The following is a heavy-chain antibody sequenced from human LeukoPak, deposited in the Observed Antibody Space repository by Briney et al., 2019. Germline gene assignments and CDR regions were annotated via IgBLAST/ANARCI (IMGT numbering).Heavy chain of an antibody. CDR3: ARLPGIAVAGLDY. CDR1: VYSITSYW. J-gene: IGHJ4*02. D-gene: IGHD6-19*01. V-gene: IGHV5-51*07. Sequence: GESLKISCKGSVYSITSYWIGFLHHIPGKGLEWMGIIYPGDSDTRYSSSFQGQVTISADKSISTAYLQWSSLKASDTAMYYCARLPGIAVAGLDYWGQGTLVTVSS. CDR2: IYPGDSDT.